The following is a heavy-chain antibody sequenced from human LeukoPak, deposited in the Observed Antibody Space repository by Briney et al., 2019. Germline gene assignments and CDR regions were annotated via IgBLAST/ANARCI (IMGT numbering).Heavy chain of an antibody. CDR3: ATKQWLAPPPDS. D-gene: IGHD6-19*01. CDR2: INTDGTVT. Sequence: PGGSLRLSCAASGFTFSNYWMLWGPQAPPTGLQNVSRINTDGTVTTYADSVKGRFTVSRDNADNTMFLQMNSVRDEDTAVYYCATKQWLAPPPDSWGQGTPVTVSS. J-gene: IGHJ4*02. CDR1: GFTFSNYW. V-gene: IGHV3-74*01.